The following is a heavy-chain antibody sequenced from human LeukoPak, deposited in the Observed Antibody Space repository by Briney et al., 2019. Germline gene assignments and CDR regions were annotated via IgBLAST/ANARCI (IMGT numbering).Heavy chain of an antibody. CDR2: IKHSGST. Sequence: PSEPLSLTCAVYGGSFSGYYWSWLRHPPGKGLEWIGEIKHSGSTNYNPSLKSRVTISVDTSKNQFSLKLSSVTAADTAVYYCARVGGSVVGDYMDVWGKGTTVTVSS. CDR1: GGSFSGYY. CDR3: ARVGGSVVGDYMDV. V-gene: IGHV4-34*01. D-gene: IGHD2-15*01. J-gene: IGHJ6*03.